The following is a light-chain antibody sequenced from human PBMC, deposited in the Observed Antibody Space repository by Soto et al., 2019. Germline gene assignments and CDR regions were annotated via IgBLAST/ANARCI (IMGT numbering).Light chain of an antibody. CDR2: GVS. CDR1: QSVSSTL. Sequence: PVALSLSSGERATLSCRASQSVSSTLLTWYQQKPGQAPRLLIYGVSSRATGIPDRFSGSGSGTDFTLTISRVEPEDFAVYFCQHYGDSSWTFGQGSRVEIK. J-gene: IGKJ1*01. V-gene: IGKV3-20*01. CDR3: QHYGDSSWT.